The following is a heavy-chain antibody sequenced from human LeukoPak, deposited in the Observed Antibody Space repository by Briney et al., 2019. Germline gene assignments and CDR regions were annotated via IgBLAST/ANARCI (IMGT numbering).Heavy chain of an antibody. CDR3: AKDLVYCSSTSCHYYYYGMDV. V-gene: IGHV3-23*01. J-gene: IGHJ6*02. CDR2: ISGSGGST. D-gene: IGHD2-2*01. Sequence: GGSLRLSCAASGFTFSSYAMSWVRQAPGKGLEWGSAISGSGGSTYYADSVKGRFTISRDNSKNTLYLQMNSLRAEDTAVYYCAKDLVYCSSTSCHYYYYGMDVWGQGTTVTVSS. CDR1: GFTFSSYA.